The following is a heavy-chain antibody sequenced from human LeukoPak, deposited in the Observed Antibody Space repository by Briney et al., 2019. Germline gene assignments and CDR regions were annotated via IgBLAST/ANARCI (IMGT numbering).Heavy chain of an antibody. Sequence: GGSLRLSCAASGFTFTTYSMNWVRQAPGRGLVWVSRINSEGSSTSYADSVKGRFTISRDNAKNTLYLQMNSLRADDTAVYYCARVGITMVRTDAFDIWGQGAMVTVSS. CDR3: ARVGITMVRTDAFDI. CDR2: INSEGSST. D-gene: IGHD3-10*01. V-gene: IGHV3-74*01. J-gene: IGHJ3*02. CDR1: GFTFTTYS.